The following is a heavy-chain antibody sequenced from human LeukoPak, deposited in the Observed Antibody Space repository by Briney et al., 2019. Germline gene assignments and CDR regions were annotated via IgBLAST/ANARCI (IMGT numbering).Heavy chain of an antibody. V-gene: IGHV4-34*01. Sequence: SETLSLTCAVYGGSFSGYYWSWIRQPPGKGLEWIGEINHSGSTNYNPSLKSRVTISVDTSKNQFSLKLSSVTAADTAVYYCARGLSPYYDFWSGHNWFDPWGQGTLVTVSS. CDR3: ARGLSPYYDFWSGHNWFDP. J-gene: IGHJ5*02. D-gene: IGHD3-3*01. CDR1: GGSFSGYY. CDR2: INHSGST.